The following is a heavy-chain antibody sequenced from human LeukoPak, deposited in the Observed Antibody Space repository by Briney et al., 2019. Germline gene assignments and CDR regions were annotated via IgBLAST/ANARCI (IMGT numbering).Heavy chain of an antibody. D-gene: IGHD2-15*01. CDR2: ISSDGGST. J-gene: IGHJ4*02. V-gene: IGHV3-64*01. CDR3: ARSAGYPRSVNGYFDY. Sequence: GGSLRLSCAASGFVFSSYGMHWVRQAPGKGLEYVSAISSDGGSTYYANSVKGRFTISRDNSKNTLYLRMGSLRTEDMAVYYCARSAGYPRSVNGYFDYWGQGTLVTVSS. CDR1: GFVFSSYG.